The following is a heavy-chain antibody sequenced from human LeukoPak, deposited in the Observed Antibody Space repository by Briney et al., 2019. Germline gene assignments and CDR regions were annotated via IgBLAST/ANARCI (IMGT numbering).Heavy chain of an antibody. Sequence: GGSLRLSCVTSGFPFSDYYMSWIRQAPGKGLDWVPYISGSGSDIYYADSVKGRFTISRDNAKNSLHLQMNSLRAEDTAVYYCARGFDCSSTRCSCMDVWGQGTTVTVSS. CDR2: ISGSGSDI. J-gene: IGHJ6*02. V-gene: IGHV3-11*01. D-gene: IGHD2-2*01. CDR1: GFPFSDYY. CDR3: ARGFDCSSTRCSCMDV.